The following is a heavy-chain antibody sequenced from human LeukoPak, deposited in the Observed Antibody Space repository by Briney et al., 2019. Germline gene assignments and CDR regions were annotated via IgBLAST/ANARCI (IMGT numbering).Heavy chain of an antibody. J-gene: IGHJ4*02. CDR3: ARDPYSSSWQTFDY. Sequence: ASVKVSCKASGYTFTSYGISWVRQAPGQGLEWMGWISAYNGNTNYAQKLQGRVTMTTDTSTSTAYMELRSLRSDDTAVYYCARDPYSSSWQTFDYWDQGTLVTVSS. D-gene: IGHD6-13*01. CDR1: GYTFTSYG. CDR2: ISAYNGNT. V-gene: IGHV1-18*01.